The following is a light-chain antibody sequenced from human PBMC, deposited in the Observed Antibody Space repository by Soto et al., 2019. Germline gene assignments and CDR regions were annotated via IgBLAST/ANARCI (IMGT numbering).Light chain of an antibody. CDR3: HQYGNSPWT. Sequence: EIVLTQSPGTLSLSPGERATLSCRASQSGFSTYLAWFQQKPGQAPRLLIYGASTRAAGVPDRFSGRGSATDFTLTISRLEPEDFAVYYCHQYGNSPWTLGQGTLVE. J-gene: IGKJ1*01. CDR1: QSGFSTY. CDR2: GAS. V-gene: IGKV3-20*01.